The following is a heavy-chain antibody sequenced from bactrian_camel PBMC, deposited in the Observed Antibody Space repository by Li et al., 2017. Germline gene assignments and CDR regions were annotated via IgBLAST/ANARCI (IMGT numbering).Heavy chain of an antibody. CDR1: GYEYSSLC. Sequence: HVQLVESGGGSVQAGGSLTLSCKVSGYEYSSLCMGWVRQAPGKGLEWISSINDRGTITYYPSSVKGRFTISRDTAKNTLYLQMNSLIPEDTAMYYCAAGPRICERDGCCRGDDHYYWGQGTQVTVS. J-gene: IGHJ4*01. CDR3: AAGPRICERDGCCRGDDHYY. D-gene: IGHD1*01. V-gene: IGHV3S1*01. CDR2: INDRGTIT.